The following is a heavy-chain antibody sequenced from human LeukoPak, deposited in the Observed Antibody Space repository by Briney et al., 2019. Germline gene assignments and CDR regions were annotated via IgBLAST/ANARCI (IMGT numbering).Heavy chain of an antibody. CDR1: GYTFTSYD. CDR2: INPSGGST. V-gene: IGHV1-46*01. CDR3: ARVAIQDAFDI. Sequence: ASVKVSCKASGYTFTSYDINWVRQAPGQGLEWMGIINPSGGSTSYAQKFQGRVTMTRDTSTSTVYMELSSLRSEDTAVYYCARVAIQDAFDIWGQGTMVTVSS. J-gene: IGHJ3*02.